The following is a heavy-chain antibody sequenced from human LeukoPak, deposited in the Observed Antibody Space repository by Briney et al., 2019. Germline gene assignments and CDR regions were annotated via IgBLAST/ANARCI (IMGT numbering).Heavy chain of an antibody. Sequence: GGSLRLSCAAFGFTVSNNYMSWVRQAPGKGLEWVSVIYSGGRTYHAASVKGGFSISRDNSKKTMYLLMNSLRAEDTAVYYCTIEATGEYFQYWGQGTLVTVSS. D-gene: IGHD3-16*01. J-gene: IGHJ1*01. CDR2: IYSGGRT. V-gene: IGHV3-53*01. CDR1: GFTVSNNY. CDR3: TIEATGEYFQY.